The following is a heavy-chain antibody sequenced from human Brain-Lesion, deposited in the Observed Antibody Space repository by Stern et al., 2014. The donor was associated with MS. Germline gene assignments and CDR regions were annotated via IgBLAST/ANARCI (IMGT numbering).Heavy chain of an antibody. Sequence: QVQLVESGPGLVKPSETLSLTCTVSGGSISSSTYYWAWIRQPPGKGLEWLGNIYYSGFTYYNPSLKSRVTISVDMSKNQFSLKLSSVPAADTAIYYCARHDSVPRPSQLYSARDRGPGYFDYWGQGTLVTVSS. CDR2: IYYSGFT. CDR1: GGSISSSTYY. CDR3: ARHDSVPRPSQLYSARDRGPGYFDY. V-gene: IGHV4-39*01. D-gene: IGHD1-26*01. J-gene: IGHJ4*02.